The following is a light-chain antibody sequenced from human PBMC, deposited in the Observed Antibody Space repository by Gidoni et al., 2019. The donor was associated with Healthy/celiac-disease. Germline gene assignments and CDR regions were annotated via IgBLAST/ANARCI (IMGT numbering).Light chain of an antibody. Sequence: DIQLTQSPSFLSASAGDRVTITCRASQGISSYLAWYQQKPGKAPKLLIYAASTLQSGVPSRCSGSGSGTEFTLTSSSLQPEDFATYYCQQLNSYPLTFGGGTKVEIK. CDR1: QGISSY. CDR3: QQLNSYPLT. CDR2: AAS. J-gene: IGKJ4*01. V-gene: IGKV1-9*01.